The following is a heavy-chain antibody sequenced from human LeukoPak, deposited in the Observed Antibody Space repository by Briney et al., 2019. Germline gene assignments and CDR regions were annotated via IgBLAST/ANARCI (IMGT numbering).Heavy chain of an antibody. CDR2: ISSSSSYI. CDR1: GFIFSSYS. Sequence: GGSLRLSCAASGFIFSSYSMNWVRQAPGKGLEWVSSISSSSSYIYYADSVKGRFTISRDNAKNSLYLQMNSLRAEDTAVYYCARVGDYDSSGYSDYWGQGTLVTVSS. D-gene: IGHD3-22*01. CDR3: ARVGDYDSSGYSDY. J-gene: IGHJ4*02. V-gene: IGHV3-21*01.